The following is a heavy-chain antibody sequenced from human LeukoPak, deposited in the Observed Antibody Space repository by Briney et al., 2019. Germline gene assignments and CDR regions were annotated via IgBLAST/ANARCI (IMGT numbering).Heavy chain of an antibody. Sequence: GGSLRLSCAASGFTFSGYWMSWVRQAPGKGLERVANIKQDGSEKYYVDSVRGRFTISRDNAKNSLYLQMNSLRAEDTAVYYCARPQLGMFDYWGQGTLVTVSS. CDR3: ARPQLGMFDY. CDR1: GFTFSGYW. D-gene: IGHD6-13*01. V-gene: IGHV3-7*01. J-gene: IGHJ4*02. CDR2: IKQDGSEK.